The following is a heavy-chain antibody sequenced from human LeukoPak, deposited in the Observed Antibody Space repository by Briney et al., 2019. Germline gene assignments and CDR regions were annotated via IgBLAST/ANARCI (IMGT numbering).Heavy chain of an antibody. J-gene: IGHJ6*02. CDR1: GGSISSGDYY. Sequence: PSQTLSLTCTVSGGSISSGDYYWSWIRQPPGKRLEWIGYIYTRGSTNYNPSLKSRVTISVDTSKNQFSLKLSSVTAADTAVYYCARWYMVRGVIYGMDVWGQGTTVTVSS. V-gene: IGHV4-30-4*01. CDR2: IYTRGST. CDR3: ARWYMVRGVIYGMDV. D-gene: IGHD3-10*01.